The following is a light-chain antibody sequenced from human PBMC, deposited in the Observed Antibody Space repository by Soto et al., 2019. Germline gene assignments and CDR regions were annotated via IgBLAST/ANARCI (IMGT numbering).Light chain of an antibody. V-gene: IGKV3-20*01. Sequence: EIVLTQSPGTLSLSPGERATLSCRASQSVSRNFLAWYQQKPGQAPRLLIYGASSRATGIPDRFSGDGSGTDFTLTISRLEPEDVAVYHCHQYDSSPPTVGPGTKVAIK. CDR1: QSVSRNF. J-gene: IGKJ3*01. CDR3: HQYDSSPPT. CDR2: GAS.